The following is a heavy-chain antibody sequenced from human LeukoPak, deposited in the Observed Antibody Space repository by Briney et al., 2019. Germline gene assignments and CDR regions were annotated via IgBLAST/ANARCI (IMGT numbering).Heavy chain of an antibody. D-gene: IGHD3-22*01. Sequence: KASETLSLTCSVSGGSISSYYWSWIRQPPGKGLEWIGYIYHSGSTSYNPSLKSRVSISVDTSKNQFSLKLSSVTAADTAVYYCARYDSSGGFDYWGQGTLVTVSS. J-gene: IGHJ4*02. CDR2: IYHSGST. V-gene: IGHV4-59*08. CDR1: GGSISSYY. CDR3: ARYDSSGGFDY.